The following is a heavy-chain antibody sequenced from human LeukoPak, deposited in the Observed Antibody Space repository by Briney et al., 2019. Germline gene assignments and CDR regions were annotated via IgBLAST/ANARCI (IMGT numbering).Heavy chain of an antibody. V-gene: IGHV4-4*07. CDR3: AREGSGSYLGYYYYMEV. CDR2: IHTSGST. D-gene: IGHD3-10*01. CDR1: GGSISSYY. J-gene: IGHJ6*03. Sequence: SETLSLTCTVSGGSISSYYYSWIRQPAGKGLEWIGRIHTSGSTNYNPSLKSRVTISADKSKKQFSLRLTSVTAADTAVYYCAREGSGSYLGYYYYMEVWGTGTTVTVSS.